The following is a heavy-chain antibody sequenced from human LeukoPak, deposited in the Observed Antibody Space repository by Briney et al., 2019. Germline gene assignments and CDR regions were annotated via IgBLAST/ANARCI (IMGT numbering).Heavy chain of an antibody. D-gene: IGHD7-27*01. Sequence: ASVKVSCKASGYTFTSYYMHWVRQAPGQGLEWMGIINPSGGSTSYAQKFQGRVTMTRDTSTSTVYMELSSLRSEDTAVYYCAKPSLTGDIQDAFDIWGQGTMVTVSS. V-gene: IGHV1-46*01. CDR1: GYTFTSYY. CDR3: AKPSLTGDIQDAFDI. CDR2: INPSGGST. J-gene: IGHJ3*02.